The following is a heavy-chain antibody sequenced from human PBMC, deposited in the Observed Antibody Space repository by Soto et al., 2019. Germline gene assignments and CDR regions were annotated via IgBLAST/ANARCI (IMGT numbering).Heavy chain of an antibody. J-gene: IGHJ4*02. V-gene: IGHV1-18*01. CDR1: GYTFISYG. CDR2: ISANNGNT. D-gene: IGHD3-9*01. Sequence: ASVKVSCKASGYTFISYGISWVRQAPGQGLEWMGWISANNGNTVYVQNLQGRVTMTTDTSTSTAYMELRSLRSDDTAVYYCARDYNILTGYYVGYWGQGTLVTVSS. CDR3: ARDYNILTGYYVGY.